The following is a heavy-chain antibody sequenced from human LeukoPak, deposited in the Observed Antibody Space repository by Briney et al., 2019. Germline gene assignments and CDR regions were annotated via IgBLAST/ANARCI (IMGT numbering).Heavy chain of an antibody. Sequence: ASVKVSCKASGGTFSNYAISWVRQAPGQGLEWMGIINPSGGSTSYAQKFQGRVTMTRDTSTSTVYMELSSLRSEDTAVYYCASVPDGWPDYWGQGTLVTVSS. CDR1: GGTFSNYA. V-gene: IGHV1-46*01. CDR2: INPSGGST. D-gene: IGHD3-10*01. J-gene: IGHJ4*02. CDR3: ASVPDGWPDY.